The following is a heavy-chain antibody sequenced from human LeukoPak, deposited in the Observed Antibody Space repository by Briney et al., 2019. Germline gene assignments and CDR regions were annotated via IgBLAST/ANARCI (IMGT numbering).Heavy chain of an antibody. CDR3: AKDSGGYTYVFDY. CDR1: GFTFSSYG. J-gene: IGHJ4*02. D-gene: IGHD5-18*01. Sequence: PGGSLRLSCAASGFTFSSYGMHWVRQAPGKGLEWAAVISYDGSNKYYADSVKGRFTISRDNSKNTLYLQMNSLRAEDTAVYYCAKDSGGYTYVFDYWGQGTLVTVSS. V-gene: IGHV3-30*18. CDR2: ISYDGSNK.